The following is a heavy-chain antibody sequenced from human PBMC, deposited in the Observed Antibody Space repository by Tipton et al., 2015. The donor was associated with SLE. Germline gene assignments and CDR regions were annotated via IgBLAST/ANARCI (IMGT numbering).Heavy chain of an antibody. J-gene: IGHJ5*02. CDR2: IFHSGDV. Sequence: TLSLTCSVSGSSISSYHWGWIRQPPGKGLEWMGSIFHSGDVYYNPSVKSRVTISIETSKNQFSLKLTSVTAADTAVYYCVRDGLCRNGVCYRNWFDPWGPGSLVTVSS. V-gene: IGHV4-38-2*02. CDR3: VRDGLCRNGVCYRNWFDP. CDR1: GSSISSYH. D-gene: IGHD2-8*01.